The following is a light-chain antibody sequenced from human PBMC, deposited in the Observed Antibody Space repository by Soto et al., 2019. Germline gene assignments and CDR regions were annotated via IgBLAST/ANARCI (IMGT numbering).Light chain of an antibody. V-gene: IGLV4-69*01. CDR3: QTGGTGIQV. CDR1: SGHRSYA. CDR2: LNSDGSH. J-gene: IGLJ3*02. Sequence: QPVLTQSPSASASLGASVKLTCTLSSGHRSYAIAWHQQQPEKGPRYLMKLNSDGSHSKGDGIPDRFSGSSSGAERYLTISSLQSGDEADYYCQTGGTGIQVFGGGTPLTVL.